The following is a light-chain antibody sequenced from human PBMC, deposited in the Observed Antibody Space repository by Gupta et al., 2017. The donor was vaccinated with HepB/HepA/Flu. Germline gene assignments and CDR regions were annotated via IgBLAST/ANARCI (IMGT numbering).Light chain of an antibody. CDR1: SSDVGSYNR. CDR3: SSYTSSSTLVV. CDR2: EVS. J-gene: IGLJ2*01. V-gene: IGLV2-18*02. Sequence: QSALTQPPSVSGSPGQSVTISCTGTSSDVGSYNRVSWYQQPPGTAPKLMIYEVSNRASGVPDRFSGSKSGNTASLTISGLQAEDEADYYCSSYTSSSTLVVFGGGTRLTVL.